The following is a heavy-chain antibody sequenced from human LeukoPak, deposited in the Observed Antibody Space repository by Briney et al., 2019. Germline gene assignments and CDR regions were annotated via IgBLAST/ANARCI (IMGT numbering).Heavy chain of an antibody. J-gene: IGHJ4*02. CDR2: INHSGST. CDR3: ARLPMAMGVFDY. Sequence: SETLSLTCAVYGGPFSGYYWSWIRQPPGKGLEWIGEINHSGSTNYNPSLKSRVTVSVDTSKNQFSLKLSSVTAADTAVYYCARLPMAMGVFDYWGQGTLVTVSS. CDR1: GGPFSGYY. D-gene: IGHD3-10*01. V-gene: IGHV4-34*01.